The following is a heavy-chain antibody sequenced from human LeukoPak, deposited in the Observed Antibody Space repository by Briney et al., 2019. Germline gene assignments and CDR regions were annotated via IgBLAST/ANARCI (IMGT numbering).Heavy chain of an antibody. CDR1: GFIFSNYG. J-gene: IGHJ4*02. CDR3: ARADCSSSSCPSKIDD. V-gene: IGHV3-33*01. Sequence: PGGSLRLSCVASGFIFSNYGLHWVRQAPGKGLEWVAVIWYDGSRKYYADSVKGRFTISRDDSKNTLYLQMNSLRVEDTAVYYCARADCSSSSCPSKIDDWGQGTLVTVSS. D-gene: IGHD2-2*01. CDR2: IWYDGSRK.